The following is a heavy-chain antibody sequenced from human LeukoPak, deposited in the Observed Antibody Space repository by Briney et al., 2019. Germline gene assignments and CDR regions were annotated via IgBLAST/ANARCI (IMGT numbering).Heavy chain of an antibody. CDR2: IYPGHSDT. V-gene: IGHV5-51*01. CDR1: GYSFSSYW. D-gene: IGHD3-22*01. CDR3: ARAPLDSSGNHWGVWFDP. Sequence: GESLKISCKGSGYSFSSYWIGWVRQMPGKGLEWMGIIYPGHSDTKYSPSFQGQVTMSADRSINTAYLQWSSLKASDTTIYYCARAPLDSSGNHWGVWFDPWGQGTLVTVSS. J-gene: IGHJ5*02.